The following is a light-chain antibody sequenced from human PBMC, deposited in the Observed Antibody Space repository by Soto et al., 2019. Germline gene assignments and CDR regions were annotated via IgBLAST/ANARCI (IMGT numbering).Light chain of an antibody. V-gene: IGKV1-5*03. Sequence: DIQMTQSPSTLSASVGDRVTITCRASQSISTWLAWYQQKPGKAPKLLIYKASSLESGVPSRFSGSGSGTAFTLTISSLQPYDFATYYCQQYNSYSFTFGPGTKVDIK. CDR2: KAS. J-gene: IGKJ3*01. CDR1: QSISTW. CDR3: QQYNSYSFT.